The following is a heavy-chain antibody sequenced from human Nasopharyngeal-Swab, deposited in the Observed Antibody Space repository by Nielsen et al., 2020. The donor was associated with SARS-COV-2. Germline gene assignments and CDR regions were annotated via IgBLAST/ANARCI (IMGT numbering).Heavy chain of an antibody. CDR3: AKAEGSNNYYYYGMDV. D-gene: IGHD6-13*01. Sequence: WIRQPPGKGLEWVSAISGSGGSTYYADSVKSRFTISRDNSKNTLYLQMNSLRAEDTAVYYCAKAEGSNNYYYYGMDVWGQGTTVTVSS. V-gene: IGHV3-23*01. J-gene: IGHJ6*02. CDR2: ISGSGGST.